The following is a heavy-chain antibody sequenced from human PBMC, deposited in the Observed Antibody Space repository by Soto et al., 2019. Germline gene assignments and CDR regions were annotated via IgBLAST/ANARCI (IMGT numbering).Heavy chain of an antibody. CDR1: GFPVSSNY. Sequence: EVQLLESGGGLIQPGGSLRLSCAASGFPVSSNYMSWVRQAPGKGLEWVSVIYSGGSTYYADSVKGRFTISRDNSKNTLYLQMTSLRAEDTAVYYCARDRVESGYPEYFQHWGQGTLVTVSS. CDR3: ARDRVESGYPEYFQH. CDR2: IYSGGST. J-gene: IGHJ1*01. V-gene: IGHV3-53*01. D-gene: IGHD3-22*01.